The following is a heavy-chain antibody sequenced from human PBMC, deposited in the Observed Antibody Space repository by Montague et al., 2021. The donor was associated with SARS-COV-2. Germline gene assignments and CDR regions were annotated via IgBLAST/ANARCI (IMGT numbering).Heavy chain of an antibody. Sequence: SLRLSCAASGFTFSSYAMHWVRQAPGKGLEWVAVISYDGSNKYYADSVKGRFTISRDNSKNTLYLQMNSLRAEDTAVYYCARGFPVAVAAREEGYWGQGILVTVSS. D-gene: IGHD6-19*01. V-gene: IGHV3-30*04. J-gene: IGHJ4*02. CDR3: ARGFPVAVAAREEGY. CDR1: GFTFSSYA. CDR2: ISYDGSNK.